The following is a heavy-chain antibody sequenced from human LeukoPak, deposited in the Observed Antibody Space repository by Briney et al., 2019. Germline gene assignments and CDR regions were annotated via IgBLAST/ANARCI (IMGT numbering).Heavy chain of an antibody. CDR2: IYHSGST. CDR1: GGSISSSNW. D-gene: IGHD3-3*01. V-gene: IGHV4-4*02. J-gene: IGHJ6*03. CDR3: AYNPPGGLPFGVPDMDV. Sequence: PSGTLSLTCAVSGGSISSSNWWSWVRQPPGKGLEWIGEIYHSGSTNYNPSLKSRVTISVDKSKNQFSLKLSSVTAADTAVYYCAYNPPGGLPFGVPDMDVWGKGTTVTVSS.